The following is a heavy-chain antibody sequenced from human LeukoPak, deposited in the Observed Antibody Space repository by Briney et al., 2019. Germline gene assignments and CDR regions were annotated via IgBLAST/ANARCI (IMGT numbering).Heavy chain of an antibody. J-gene: IGHJ4*02. CDR1: GGTFSSYA. D-gene: IGHD6-19*01. V-gene: IGHV1-69*04. Sequence: ASVKVPCKASGGTFSSYAISWVRQAPGQGLEWMGRIIPILGIANYAQKFQGRVTITADKSTSTAYMELSSLRSEDTAVYYCARDSRYSSGWSVRPFDYWGQGTLVTVSS. CDR3: ARDSRYSSGWSVRPFDY. CDR2: IIPILGIA.